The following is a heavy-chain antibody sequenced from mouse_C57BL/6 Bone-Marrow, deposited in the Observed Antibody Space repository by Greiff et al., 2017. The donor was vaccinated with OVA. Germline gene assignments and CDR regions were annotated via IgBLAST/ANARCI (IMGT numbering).Heavy chain of an antibody. CDR3: ARLHYAMDY. J-gene: IGHJ4*01. V-gene: IGHV5-6*01. CDR2: ISSGGSYT. Sequence: EVQLVESGGDLVKPGGSLKLSCAASGFTFSSYGMSWVRQTPDTRLEWVATISSGGSYTYYPDSVTGRFTISRDNAKNTLYLQMSSLKSEDTAMYYCARLHYAMDYWGQGTSVTVSS. D-gene: IGHD1-1*01. CDR1: GFTFSSYG.